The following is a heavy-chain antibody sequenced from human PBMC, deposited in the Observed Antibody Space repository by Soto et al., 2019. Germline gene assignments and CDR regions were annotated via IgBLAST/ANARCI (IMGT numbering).Heavy chain of an antibody. CDR2: IRSKANSYAT. D-gene: IGHD2-21*01. CDR1: GFTFSGSA. J-gene: IGHJ4*02. CDR3: TRLEIQYCGGDCSGY. V-gene: IGHV3-73*01. Sequence: GGSLRLSCAASGFTFSGSAMHWVRQASGKGLEWVGRIRSKANSYATAYAASVKGRFTISRDDSKNTAYLQMNSLKTEDTAVYYCTRLEIQYCGGDCSGYWGQGTLVTVSS.